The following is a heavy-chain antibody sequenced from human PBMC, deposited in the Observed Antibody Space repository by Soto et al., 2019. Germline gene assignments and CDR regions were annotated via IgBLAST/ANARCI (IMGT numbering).Heavy chain of an antibody. V-gene: IGHV1-18*01. J-gene: IGHJ6*03. Sequence: GASVKVSCKASGYTFTSYGISWVRQAPGQGLEWMGWISAYNGNTNYAQKLQGRVTMTTDTSTSTAYMELRSLRSDDTAVYYCARDTSHSYYYYYMDVWGKGTTVTVSS. CDR3: ARDTSHSYYYYYMDV. CDR1: GYTFTSYG. CDR2: ISAYNGNT.